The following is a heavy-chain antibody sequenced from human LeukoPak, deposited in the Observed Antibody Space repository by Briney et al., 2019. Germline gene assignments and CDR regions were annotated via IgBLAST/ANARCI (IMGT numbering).Heavy chain of an antibody. D-gene: IGHD4-11*01. CDR1: GGSISSYY. J-gene: IGHJ5*02. CDR3: ARDTTDFNWFDP. Sequence: SETLSLTCTVSGGSISSYYRSWIRHPPGKGLEWIGYIYYSGSTNYIPSLKSRVTISVDTSKNQFSLKLSSVTAADTAVYYCARDTTDFNWFDPWGQGTLVTVSS. V-gene: IGHV4-59*01. CDR2: IYYSGST.